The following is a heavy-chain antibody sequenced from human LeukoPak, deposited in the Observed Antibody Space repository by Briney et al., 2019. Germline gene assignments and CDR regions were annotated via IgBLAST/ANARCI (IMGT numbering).Heavy chain of an antibody. V-gene: IGHV1-18*01. CDR1: GGTFSSYA. J-gene: IGHJ4*02. CDR3: ARPASDKWAIDY. D-gene: IGHD1-26*01. CDR2: INANNGNT. Sequence: AASVKVSCKASGGTFSSYAISWVRQAPGQGLEWMGWINANNGNTYYAQNLQGRVTMTTDTSSNTAYMELRRLGSDDTAVYYCARPASDKWAIDYWGQGTLVTVYS.